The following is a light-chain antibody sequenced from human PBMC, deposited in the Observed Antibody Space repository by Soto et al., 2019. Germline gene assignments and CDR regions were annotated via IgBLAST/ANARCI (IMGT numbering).Light chain of an antibody. CDR2: EVS. Sequence: QSALTQPASVSGSPGQSITISCIGTSSDIGDSRYVSWYQHHPGKAPKVIIFEVSDRPSGVSSRFSGSKSGNTASLTISGLQAEDEADYYCGLSTSGDTWVFGGGTKLTVL. CDR3: GLSTSGDTWV. J-gene: IGLJ3*02. CDR1: SSDIGDSRY. V-gene: IGLV2-14*01.